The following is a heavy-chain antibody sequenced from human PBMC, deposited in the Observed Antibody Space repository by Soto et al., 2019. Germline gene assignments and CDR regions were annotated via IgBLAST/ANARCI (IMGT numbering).Heavy chain of an antibody. D-gene: IGHD3-3*01. CDR3: ARDFGHGYYLDY. J-gene: IGHJ4*02. CDR1: GFSFSNYN. V-gene: IGHV3-48*02. CDR2: ITDSSDTV. Sequence: GFSFSNYNMNWVRQAPGKGLEWVSYITDSSDTVHYADSVRGRFTISRDNAESSLYLQMNSLRDEDTAVYFCARDFGHGYYLDYWGRGXLVTVYS.